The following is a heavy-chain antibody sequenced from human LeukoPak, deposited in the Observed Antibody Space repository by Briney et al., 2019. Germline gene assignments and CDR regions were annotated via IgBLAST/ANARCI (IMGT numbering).Heavy chain of an antibody. CDR1: GFTFDDYG. D-gene: IGHD3-10*01. CDR2: IKWNGGST. Sequence: GGSLRLSCAASGFTFDDYGMSWVRQAPGKGLEWVSGIKWNGGSTGYADSVKGRFTISRDNAKNSLYLQMNSLRAEDTALYYCARNSGAGYYFYMDVWGKGTAVTVPS. CDR3: ARNSGAGYYFYMDV. J-gene: IGHJ6*03. V-gene: IGHV3-20*04.